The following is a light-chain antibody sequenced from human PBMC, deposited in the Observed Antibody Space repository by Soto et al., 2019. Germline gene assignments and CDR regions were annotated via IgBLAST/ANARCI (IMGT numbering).Light chain of an antibody. V-gene: IGKV3-20*01. CDR1: QSVSSSY. Sequence: EVVWTQSPGTLALFPGERASLSGRASQSVSSSYLAWYQKKPGQAPRILIYGASSRATGIPDRFSGSGSGTDFNLTISRLETEDFAVYECQQYGSSTLTFGGGTKVDIK. CDR2: GAS. CDR3: QQYGSSTLT. J-gene: IGKJ4*01.